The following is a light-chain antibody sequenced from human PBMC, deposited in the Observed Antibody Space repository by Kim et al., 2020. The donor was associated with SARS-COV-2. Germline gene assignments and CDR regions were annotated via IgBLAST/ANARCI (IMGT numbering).Light chain of an antibody. CDR2: YVS. V-gene: IGLV2-11*01. CDR3: CSYAGSYTNWV. CDR1: SSDVGSYYY. Sequence: QSVTISCTATSSDVGSYYYVSWYQQHPGKAPTLMIYYVSKRPSGVPDRFSGSKSGNAASLPISGLQAEDEADYYCCSYAGSYTNWVFGGGTQLTVL. J-gene: IGLJ3*02.